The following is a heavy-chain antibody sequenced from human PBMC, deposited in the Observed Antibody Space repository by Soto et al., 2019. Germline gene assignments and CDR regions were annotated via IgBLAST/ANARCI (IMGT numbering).Heavy chain of an antibody. CDR2: IYYSGST. Sequence: SETLSLTCTVSGGSISSYYWSWIRQPPGKGLEWIGYIYYSGSTNYNPSLKSRVTISVDTSKNQFSLKLSSVTAADTAVYYCARSPRGYGDYDVRFGSRFDPWGQGTLVTVSS. CDR3: ARSPRGYGDYDVRFGSRFDP. V-gene: IGHV4-59*01. D-gene: IGHD4-17*01. CDR1: GGSISSYY. J-gene: IGHJ5*02.